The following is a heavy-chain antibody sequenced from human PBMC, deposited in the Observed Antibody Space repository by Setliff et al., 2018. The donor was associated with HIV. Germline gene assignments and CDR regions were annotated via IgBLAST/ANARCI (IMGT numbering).Heavy chain of an antibody. V-gene: IGHV3-23*01. CDR3: ARYSPRGYTLTGPY. CDR2: ISGSGGST. J-gene: IGHJ4*02. Sequence: TGESLKISCAASGFSFRSYAMSWVRQAPGKGLEWVSAISGSGGSTYYADSVRGRFTISRDNAKNSLYLQMNSLRAEDTAVYYCARYSPRGYTLTGPYWGQGTLVTVSS. D-gene: IGHD6-25*01. CDR1: GFSFRSYA.